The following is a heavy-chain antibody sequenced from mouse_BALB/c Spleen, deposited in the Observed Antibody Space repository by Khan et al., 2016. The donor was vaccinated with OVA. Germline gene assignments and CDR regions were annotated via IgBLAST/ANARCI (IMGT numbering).Heavy chain of an antibody. CDR1: GYSITSDYA. CDR3: ARIQGGDFDY. D-gene: IGHD3-2*02. J-gene: IGHJ2*01. V-gene: IGHV3-2*02. CDR2: ISYSGNT. Sequence: VQLKQSGPGLVKPSQSLSLTCTVTGYSITSDYAWNWIRQFPGNKLEWMGYISYSGNTKYNPSLKSRISITRDTSKNQFFLQLNFVTIEDTATYYGARIQGGDFDYWGKGTTLTVSS.